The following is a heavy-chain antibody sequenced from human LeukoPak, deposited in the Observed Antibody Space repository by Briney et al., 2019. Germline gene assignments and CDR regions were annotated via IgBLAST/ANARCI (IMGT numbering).Heavy chain of an antibody. CDR2: ISSSRNYI. J-gene: IGHJ4*02. CDR1: GFTFSTYN. Sequence: GGSLRPSCAASGFTFSTYNMNWVRQAPGKGLEWVSSISSSRNYIFYADSVKGRFTISRDNAKNSLYLQMNSLRVEDTAVYYCARLLSGSYYFDYWGQGTLVTVSS. CDR3: ARLLSGSYYFDY. D-gene: IGHD2-15*01. V-gene: IGHV3-21*01.